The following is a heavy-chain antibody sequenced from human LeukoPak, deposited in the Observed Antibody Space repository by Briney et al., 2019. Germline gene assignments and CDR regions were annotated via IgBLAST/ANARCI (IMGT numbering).Heavy chain of an antibody. D-gene: IGHD3-22*01. Sequence: GGSLRLSCAASGFTFSSYAMHWVRQAPGKGLEWVAVISYDGSNKYYADSVKGRFTISRDNSKNTLYLQMNSLRAEDTAVYYCAKSYYDSSGYYYEGDYFDYWGQGTLVTASS. J-gene: IGHJ4*02. CDR2: ISYDGSNK. CDR3: AKSYYDSSGYYYEGDYFDY. V-gene: IGHV3-30-3*02. CDR1: GFTFSSYA.